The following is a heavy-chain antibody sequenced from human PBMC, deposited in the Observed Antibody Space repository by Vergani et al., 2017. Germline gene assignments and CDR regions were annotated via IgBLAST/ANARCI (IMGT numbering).Heavy chain of an antibody. CDR1: GFTFNSYV. Sequence: QVQLVESGGGVVQPGGSLRLSCAASGFTFNSYVMHWVRQAPGKGLEWVASIRSDGSRRYYGDSMEGPFTISRDNSKNTLYLQMKSLRPEDTAVYYCAKEGGGNCSGGTCYPEYWGQGTLVIVSS. J-gene: IGHJ4*02. CDR2: IRSDGSRR. V-gene: IGHV3-30*02. CDR3: AKEGGGNCSGGTCYPEY. D-gene: IGHD2-15*01.